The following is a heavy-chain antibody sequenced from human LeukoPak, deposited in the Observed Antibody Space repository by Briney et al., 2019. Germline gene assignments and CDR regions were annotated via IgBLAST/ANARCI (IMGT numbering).Heavy chain of an antibody. Sequence: GGSLRLSCAASGFTFSSYGMSWVRQAPGKGLEWVSAISGSGGSTYYADSVKGRFTISRDNSKNTLYLQMNSLRAEDTAVYYCAKARGIVVVPATNSLWGQGTLVTVSS. CDR3: AKARGIVVVPATNSL. CDR1: GFTFSSYG. D-gene: IGHD2-2*01. CDR2: ISGSGGST. V-gene: IGHV3-23*01. J-gene: IGHJ4*02.